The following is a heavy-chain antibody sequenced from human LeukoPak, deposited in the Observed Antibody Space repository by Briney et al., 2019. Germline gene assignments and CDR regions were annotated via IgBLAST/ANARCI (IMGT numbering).Heavy chain of an antibody. J-gene: IGHJ3*02. CDR2: IYYSGST. V-gene: IGHV4-59*08. D-gene: IGHD6-13*01. CDR3: ARQGAAAAWGAFDI. Sequence: PSETLSLTCTVSGASISNYYWGWVRQPPGKGLEWVGYIYYSGSTNYNPSLKSRVTISLDTSKNQFSLKLSSVTAADTAVYYCARQGAAAAWGAFDIWGQGTMVTVSS. CDR1: GASISNYY.